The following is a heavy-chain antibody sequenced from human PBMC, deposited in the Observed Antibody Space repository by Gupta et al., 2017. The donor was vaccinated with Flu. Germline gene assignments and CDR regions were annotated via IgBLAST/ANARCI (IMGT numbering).Heavy chain of an antibody. CDR2: VHTTGRT. CDR3: ERLPPGY. CDR1: GDSISRDAYH. V-gene: IGHV4-61*02. Sequence: QVQLHESGPGLVKPSQTLSLTCTVSGDSISRDAYHWDWIRQPAGKGLEWIGRVHTTGRTTYNPSLESRVAISIDTSKNQFSLEMRSVTAADTAVYYCERLPPGYWGQVTLVAVS. J-gene: IGHJ4*02.